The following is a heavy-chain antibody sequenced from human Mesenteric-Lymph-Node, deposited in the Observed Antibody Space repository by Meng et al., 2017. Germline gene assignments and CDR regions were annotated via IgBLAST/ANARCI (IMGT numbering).Heavy chain of an antibody. CDR1: GFIFSSSW. CDR3: ARVNYQDDV. V-gene: IGHV3-74*01. Sequence: EVQLVESGGGLVQPGGPLRLSCAASGFIFSSSWMHWVRQAPGKGLVWVSRINSDGSATNYADSVKGRFTISRNNAKNTVYLQMDSLRVEDTAVYYCARVNYQDDVWGQGTLVTVSS. J-gene: IGHJ4*02. CDR2: INSDGSAT. D-gene: IGHD1-1*01.